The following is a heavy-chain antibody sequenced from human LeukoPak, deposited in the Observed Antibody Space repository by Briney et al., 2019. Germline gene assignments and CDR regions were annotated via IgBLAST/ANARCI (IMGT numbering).Heavy chain of an antibody. D-gene: IGHD1-20*01. CDR3: ARDNLMDY. CDR2: ISYDGSNK. V-gene: IGHV3-30*19. CDR1: GFTFSSYG. Sequence: GGSLRLSCAASGFTFSSYGMHWVRQAPGKGLEWVAVISYDGSNKYYADSVKGRFTISRDNSKNTLYLQMNSLRAEDTAVYYCARDNLMDYWGQGTLVTVSS. J-gene: IGHJ4*02.